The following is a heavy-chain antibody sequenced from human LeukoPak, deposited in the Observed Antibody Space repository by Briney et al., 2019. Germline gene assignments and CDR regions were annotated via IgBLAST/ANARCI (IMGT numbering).Heavy chain of an antibody. CDR2: ISSSSSYI. Sequence: GGSLRLSCAAPGFTFSSYSMNWVRQAPGKGLEWVSSISSSSSYIYYADSVKGRFTISRDNAKNSLYLQMNSLRAEDTAVYYCARAYSSGWYSYWGQGTLVTVSS. J-gene: IGHJ4*02. V-gene: IGHV3-21*01. CDR3: ARAYSSGWYSY. CDR1: GFTFSSYS. D-gene: IGHD6-19*01.